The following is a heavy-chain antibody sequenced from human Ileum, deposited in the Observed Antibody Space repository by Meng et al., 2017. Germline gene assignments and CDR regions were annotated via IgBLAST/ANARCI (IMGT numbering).Heavy chain of an antibody. D-gene: IGHD6-19*01. CDR2: MSYSGST. Sequence: QRQLQDAGTTRGKHSETLSLTCPVSGGSINNTNYYWAWIRQPPGKGLEWIGRMSYSGSTYFNPSLKSRVAISVDTSNNQVSLKLSFVTAADTAVYYCARGGAVAGVWWYFDLWGRGTLVTVSS. CDR3: ARGGAVAGVWWYFDL. CDR1: GGSINNTNYY. V-gene: IGHV4-39*07. J-gene: IGHJ2*01.